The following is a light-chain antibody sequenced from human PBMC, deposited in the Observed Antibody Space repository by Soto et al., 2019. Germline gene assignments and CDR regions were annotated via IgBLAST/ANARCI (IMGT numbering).Light chain of an antibody. CDR2: DAS. CDR3: QQRSNWPPIT. Sequence: EIVLTQSPGTLSLSPGERATLSCRASQSVSSSYLAWYQQKPGQAPRLLIHDASHRAAGIPARFSGSGFGTDFTLTISSLEPEDAAVYYCQQRSNWPPITFGQGTRREI. J-gene: IGKJ5*01. V-gene: IGKV3D-20*02. CDR1: QSVSSSY.